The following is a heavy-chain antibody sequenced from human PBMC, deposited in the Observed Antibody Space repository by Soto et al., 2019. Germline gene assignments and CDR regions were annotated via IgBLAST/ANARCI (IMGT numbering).Heavy chain of an antibody. CDR1: GDSIRSGTNY. J-gene: IGHJ4*02. V-gene: IGHV4-61*01. D-gene: IGHD1-26*01. Sequence: QVQLQESGPGLVKPSETLSLTCSVSGDSIRSGTNYWSWIRQHPGKELEWIGYIYKSGSTKYNPSLSSRVTMSVDMSENQFSLELTSVTAADTAIYYCASDIGSTWGQGTLVTVAS. CDR2: IYKSGST. CDR3: ASDIGST.